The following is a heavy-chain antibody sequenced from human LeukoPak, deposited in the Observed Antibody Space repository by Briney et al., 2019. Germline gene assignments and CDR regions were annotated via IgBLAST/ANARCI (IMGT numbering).Heavy chain of an antibody. Sequence: ASVKVSCKASGYTFTGYYMHWVRQAPGQGLEWMGWINPNSGGTNYAQKFQGRVTMTRDTSISTAYMELSRLRSDDTAVYYCARDLGCSYGFGYWGQGTLVTVSS. CDR1: GYTFTGYY. D-gene: IGHD5-18*01. V-gene: IGHV1-2*02. J-gene: IGHJ4*02. CDR3: ARDLGCSYGFGY. CDR2: INPNSGGT.